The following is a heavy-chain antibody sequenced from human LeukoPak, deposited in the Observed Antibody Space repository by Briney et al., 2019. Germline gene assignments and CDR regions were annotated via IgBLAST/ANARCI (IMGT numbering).Heavy chain of an antibody. Sequence: GGSLRLSCAASGFTFSSYWMHWVRQAPGKGLVWVSRINSDGSRTSYADSVKGRFTISRDNAKNALYLQMNSVRAEDTAVYYCAMSYDSSGYDAFDIWGQGTMVTVSS. CDR1: GFTFSSYW. J-gene: IGHJ3*02. D-gene: IGHD3-22*01. CDR3: AMSYDSSGYDAFDI. V-gene: IGHV3-74*01. CDR2: INSDGSRT.